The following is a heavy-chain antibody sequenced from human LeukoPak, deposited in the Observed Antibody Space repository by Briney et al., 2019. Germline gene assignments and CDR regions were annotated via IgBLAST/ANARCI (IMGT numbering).Heavy chain of an antibody. CDR1: GFTFSSYW. D-gene: IGHD1-26*01. V-gene: IGHV3-7*01. Sequence: GGSLRLSCAASGFTFSSYWMSWVRQAPGKGLEWVANIKQDGSEKYYVDSVKGRFTISRDNAKNTLYLQMNSLRVEDTAVYYCTRVGLTSGSYFSFDYWGQGTRVTVSS. CDR2: IKQDGSEK. CDR3: TRVGLTSGSYFSFDY. J-gene: IGHJ4*02.